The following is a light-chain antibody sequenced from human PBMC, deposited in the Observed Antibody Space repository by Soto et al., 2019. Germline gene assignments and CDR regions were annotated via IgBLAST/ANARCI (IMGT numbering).Light chain of an antibody. V-gene: IGKV3-15*01. J-gene: IGKJ2*01. CDR2: GAS. CDR3: HHYNNWPPYT. CDR1: QSVSSD. Sequence: EIVMTQSPATLSVSPGERVTLSCRASQSVSSDLAWYQQKPGQAPRLLIYGASTRATGIPARFSGSGSGTEFTLAISSLQSEDFAVYFCHHYNNWPPYTVGQGNKLEIK.